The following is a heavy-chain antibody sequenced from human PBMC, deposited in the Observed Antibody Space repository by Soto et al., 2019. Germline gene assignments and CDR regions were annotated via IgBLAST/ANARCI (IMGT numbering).Heavy chain of an antibody. CDR1: GFRFSGYG. CDR3: VTDIGGGSWYSLAY. J-gene: IGHJ4*02. V-gene: IGHV3-33*03. Sequence: QVHLVESGGGVVQPGTSLRLACAASGFRFSGYGMQWVRQTPGKGLEWVGVIWYDGSKTFYADSVKGRFTISRDNSNNNVFLQMDSLRAEDTAVYRCVTDIGGGSWYSLAYWGPGSLVTVSS. D-gene: IGHD2-15*01. CDR2: IWYDGSKT.